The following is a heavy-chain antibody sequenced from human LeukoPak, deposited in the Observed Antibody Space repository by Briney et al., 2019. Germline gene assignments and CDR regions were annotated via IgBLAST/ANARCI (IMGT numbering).Heavy chain of an antibody. V-gene: IGHV3-30*02. CDR2: LHYDGSHK. CDR1: GFTFSSYG. CDR3: AKNDS. Sequence: GGSLRLSCAASGFTFSSYGMHWVRQAPGKGLDWVAFLHYDGSHKYYADSVKGRFTISRDNSKNTLYLQMNSLTTEDTAVYYCAKNDSWGQGTLVIVSS. J-gene: IGHJ4*02.